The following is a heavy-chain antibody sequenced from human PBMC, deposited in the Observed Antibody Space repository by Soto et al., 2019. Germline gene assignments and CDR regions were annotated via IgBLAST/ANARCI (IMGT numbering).Heavy chain of an antibody. CDR1: GFTFSSYG. J-gene: IGHJ5*02. CDR2: ISYDGSNK. CDR3: AKDNRITGIVAENDX. D-gene: IGHD1-20*01. V-gene: IGHV3-30*18. Sequence: GGSLRLSCAASGFTFSSYGMHGVRQAPGKGLEWVAVISYDGSNKYYAYSVKVRFTISIDNSNNTLYLQMNSLRAEDTAVYYCAKDNRITGIVAENDXLGRGTLVTVS.